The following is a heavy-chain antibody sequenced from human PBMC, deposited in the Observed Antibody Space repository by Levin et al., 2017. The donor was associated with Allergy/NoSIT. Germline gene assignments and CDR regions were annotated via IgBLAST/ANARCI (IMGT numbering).Heavy chain of an antibody. J-gene: IGHJ5*02. CDR3: TTVPYCGGGSCYIGGVRFDP. CDR1: GFTFRNAW. D-gene: IGHD2-15*01. Sequence: GGSLRLSCVASGFTFRNAWMSWVRQAPGKGLEWVGRIKSKFGGGTTDYAAPVNGRFIISRDDSKNTLYLQMNNLTTEDTAVYYCTTVPYCGGGSCYIGGVRFDPWGQGTLVTVSS. V-gene: IGHV3-15*01. CDR2: IKSKFGGGTT.